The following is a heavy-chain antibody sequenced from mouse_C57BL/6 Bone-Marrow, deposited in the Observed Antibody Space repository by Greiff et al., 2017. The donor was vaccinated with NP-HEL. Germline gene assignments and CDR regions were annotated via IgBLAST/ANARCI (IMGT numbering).Heavy chain of an antibody. CDR1: GYTFTSYW. D-gene: IGHD3-2*02. V-gene: IGHV1-53*01. CDR3: VERRQLRLGYYFDY. CDR2: INPSNGGT. Sequence: QVQLKQPGTELVKPGASVKLSCKASGYTFTSYWLHWVKQRPGQGLEWIGNINPSNGGTNYNEKFKSKATLTVDKSSSTAYMQLSSLTSEDSAVYYCVERRQLRLGYYFDYWGQGTTLTVSS. J-gene: IGHJ2*01.